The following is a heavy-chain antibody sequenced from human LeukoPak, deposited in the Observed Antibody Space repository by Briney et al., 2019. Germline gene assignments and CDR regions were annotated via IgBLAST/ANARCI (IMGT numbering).Heavy chain of an antibody. CDR1: GYSISSGYY. Sequence: SETLSLTCTVSGYSISSGYYWGWIRQPPGKGLEWIGTIYHIGNTYYNPSLKSRVTISLDTSKNQFSLTLRSVTAADTAVYYCASVAFFWSGDSEFCLFDNWGQGTLVTVSS. CDR3: ASVAFFWSGDSEFCLFDN. J-gene: IGHJ4*02. CDR2: IYHIGNT. V-gene: IGHV4-38-2*02. D-gene: IGHD3-3*01.